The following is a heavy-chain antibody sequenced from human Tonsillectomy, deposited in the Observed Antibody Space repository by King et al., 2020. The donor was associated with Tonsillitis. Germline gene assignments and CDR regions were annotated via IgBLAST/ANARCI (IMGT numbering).Heavy chain of an antibody. V-gene: IGHV3-23*04. CDR2: ITDSGNNT. J-gene: IGHJ4*02. CDR1: GFTFRSYA. D-gene: IGHD1-7*01. Sequence: VQLVESGGGLVQPGGSLRLSYAASGFTFRSYAMSWVRQAPGKGLEWVSGITDSGNNTYSADSVKGRYTISRDNSKNTLYLQMNSLRAEDTAVYYCAKDQLELEYFDYWGQGALVTVSS. CDR3: AKDQLELEYFDY.